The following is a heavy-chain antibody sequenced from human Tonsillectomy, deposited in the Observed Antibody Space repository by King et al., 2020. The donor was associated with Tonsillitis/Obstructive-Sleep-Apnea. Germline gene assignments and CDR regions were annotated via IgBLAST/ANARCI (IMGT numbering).Heavy chain of an antibody. J-gene: IGHJ4*02. D-gene: IGHD3-9*01. Sequence: VQLQQWGAGLLKPSETLSLTCAVYGGSFSAYYWSWIRQPPGKGLEWIGEINHSGSTKYNPSLKSRVIISLDTSKNQFSLKLSSVTVADTAVYYCARGDLLTGYYASTDFDYWGQGTLVTVSA. V-gene: IGHV4-34*01. CDR3: ARGDLLTGYYASTDFDY. CDR2: INHSGST. CDR1: GGSFSAYY.